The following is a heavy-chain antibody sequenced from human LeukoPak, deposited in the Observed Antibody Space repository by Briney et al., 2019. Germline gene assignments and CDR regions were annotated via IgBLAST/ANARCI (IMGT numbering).Heavy chain of an antibody. Sequence: GGSLRLSCAASGFTFSSWTIHWVRQAPGKGLEWVAVISYDGSNKYYADSVKGRFTISRDNSKNTLYLQMNSLRAEDTAVYYCAKEGYCSSTSCYHNWFDPWGQGTLVTVSS. CDR2: ISYDGSNK. V-gene: IGHV3-30*04. CDR1: GFTFSSWT. J-gene: IGHJ5*02. CDR3: AKEGYCSSTSCYHNWFDP. D-gene: IGHD2-2*01.